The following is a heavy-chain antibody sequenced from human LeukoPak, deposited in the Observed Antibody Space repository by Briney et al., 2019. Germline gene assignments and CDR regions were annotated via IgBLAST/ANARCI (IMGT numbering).Heavy chain of an antibody. CDR3: GQPYVAADPVGIAGVRRGYLNY. D-gene: IGHD6-13*01. V-gene: IGHV4-34*01. Sequence: PSETLSLTCAVYGGSFSGYYWSWIRQPPGKGLEWIGEINHSGSTNYNPSLKSRVTLSVDTSKNQFSLKLTSVTAADTAVYARGQPYVAADPVGIAGVRRGYLNYWGQGTPVTISS. CDR1: GGSFSGYY. CDR2: INHSGST. J-gene: IGHJ4*02.